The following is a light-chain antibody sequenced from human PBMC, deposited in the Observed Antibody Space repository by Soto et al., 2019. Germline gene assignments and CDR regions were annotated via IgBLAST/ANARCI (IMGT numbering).Light chain of an antibody. CDR3: QQYNNWPPTWT. J-gene: IGKJ1*01. CDR1: ESVSSN. V-gene: IGKV3-15*01. Sequence: IVMTQSPATLSVSPGERATLSCRASESVSSNLAWYQQKPGQAPRLLIYAVSSRPTGIPARFSGSGSGTEFTLTINSLQSEDFAVYYCQQYNNWPPTWTFGQGTKVDIK. CDR2: AVS.